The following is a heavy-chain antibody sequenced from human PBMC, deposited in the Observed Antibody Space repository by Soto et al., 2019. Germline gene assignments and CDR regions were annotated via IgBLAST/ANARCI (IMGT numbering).Heavy chain of an antibody. D-gene: IGHD6-19*01. V-gene: IGHV1-2*04. CDR3: ARGGGAEAGTKSYGMDV. CDR2: INPNSGGT. J-gene: IGHJ6*02. CDR1: GYTFTGYY. Sequence: QVQLVQSGAEVKKPGASVKVSCKASGYTFTGYYMHWVRQAPGQGLEWMGWINPNSGGTNYAQKFQGWVTMTRDTSISTAYMELSRLRSDDTAVYYCARGGGAEAGTKSYGMDVWGQGTTVTVSS.